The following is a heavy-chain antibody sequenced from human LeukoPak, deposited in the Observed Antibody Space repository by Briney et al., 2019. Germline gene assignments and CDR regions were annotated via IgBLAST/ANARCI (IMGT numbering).Heavy chain of an antibody. D-gene: IGHD3-22*01. V-gene: IGHV1-18*01. J-gene: IGHJ4*02. Sequence: ASVKVSCKASGYTFTTYGIIWVRQAPGQGLEWMGWISAYNGNTNYAQKLQGRVTMTTDTSTSTAYMELRSLRSDDTAVYYCARVDPYDSSAYYFDYWGQGTLVTVSS. CDR1: GYTFTTYG. CDR2: ISAYNGNT. CDR3: ARVDPYDSSAYYFDY.